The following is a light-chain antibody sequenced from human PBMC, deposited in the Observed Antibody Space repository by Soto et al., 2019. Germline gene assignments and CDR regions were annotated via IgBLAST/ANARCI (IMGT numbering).Light chain of an antibody. Sequence: DIVLTQSPATLSLSPGERATLSCRASQSVSSYLAWYQQKPGQAPRLLIYDASNRATGIPARFSGSGSGADFTLTISSLEPEDFAVYYCQQYGSSPLTFGGGTRLEIK. CDR1: QSVSSY. J-gene: IGKJ5*01. V-gene: IGKV3-11*01. CDR3: QQYGSSPLT. CDR2: DAS.